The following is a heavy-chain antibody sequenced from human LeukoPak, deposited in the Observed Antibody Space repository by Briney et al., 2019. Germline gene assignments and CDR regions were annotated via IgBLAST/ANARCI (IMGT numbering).Heavy chain of an antibody. CDR3: ARGGSSSPVISVH. D-gene: IGHD6-6*01. Sequence: GGSLGLSCAASGFTFSDYNMNWVRQAPGKGLQWVSSITSSSSYMYYADSVKGRFTISRDNAGNSLYLQMNSLRAEDTAVYYCARGGSSSPVISVHWGQGTLVTVSS. J-gene: IGHJ4*02. CDR1: GFTFSDYN. CDR2: ITSSSSYM. V-gene: IGHV3-21*01.